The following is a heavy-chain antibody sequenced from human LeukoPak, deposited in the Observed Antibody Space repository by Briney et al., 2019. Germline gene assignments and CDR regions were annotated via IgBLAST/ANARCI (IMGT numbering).Heavy chain of an antibody. CDR1: GGTFSSYA. Sequence: SVKVSCKASGGTFSSYAISWVRQAPGQGLEWMGRIIPILGIANYAQKFQGRVTITADKSTSAAYMELSSLRSEDTAVYYCASLYSYYFDYWGQGTLVTVSS. V-gene: IGHV1-69*04. CDR3: ASLYSYYFDY. CDR2: IIPILGIA. J-gene: IGHJ4*02. D-gene: IGHD2-21*01.